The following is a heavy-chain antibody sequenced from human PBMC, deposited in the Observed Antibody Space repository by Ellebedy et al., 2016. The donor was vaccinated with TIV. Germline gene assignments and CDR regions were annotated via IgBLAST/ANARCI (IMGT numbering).Heavy chain of an antibody. CDR3: VGEGARGLQYFDY. CDR2: IYTDGST. Sequence: GGSLRLSXAASGFTVSTNYMTWVRQAPGKGLEWVSVIYTDGSTHYEESVKGRFTISRDNSKNTVYLQMNSLRVEDTALYYCVGEGARGLQYFDYWGQGTLVTVSS. D-gene: IGHD3-10*01. V-gene: IGHV3-53*01. CDR1: GFTVSTNY. J-gene: IGHJ4*02.